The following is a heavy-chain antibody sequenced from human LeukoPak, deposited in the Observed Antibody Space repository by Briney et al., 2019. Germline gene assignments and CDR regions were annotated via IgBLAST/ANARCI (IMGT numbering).Heavy chain of an antibody. CDR3: AGELDYYGMDV. CDR2: ISYDGSNK. V-gene: IGHV3-30-3*01. J-gene: IGHJ6*02. D-gene: IGHD1-1*01. CDR1: GFTFSSYD. Sequence: PGGSLRLSCAASGFTFSSYDMHWVRQAPGKGLEWVAVISYDGSNKYYADSVKGRFTISRDNSKNTLYLQMNSLRAEDTAVYYCAGELDYYGMDVWGHGTTVTVSS.